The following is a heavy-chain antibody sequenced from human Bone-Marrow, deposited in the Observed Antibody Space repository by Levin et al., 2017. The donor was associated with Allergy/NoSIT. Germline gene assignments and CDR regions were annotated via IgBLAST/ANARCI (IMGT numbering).Heavy chain of an antibody. J-gene: IGHJ4*02. CDR3: AKTMVRGVTNFDY. CDR2: ISYNGINK. D-gene: IGHD3-10*01. Sequence: SCAVSGVSVSTYGMHWVRQAPGKGLEWVAVISYNGINKYYADSVKGRFTISRDNSKNTLFLQMNGLGTEDTAVYYCAKTMVRGVTNFDYWGQGTLVIVSS. CDR1: GVSVSTYG. V-gene: IGHV3-30*18.